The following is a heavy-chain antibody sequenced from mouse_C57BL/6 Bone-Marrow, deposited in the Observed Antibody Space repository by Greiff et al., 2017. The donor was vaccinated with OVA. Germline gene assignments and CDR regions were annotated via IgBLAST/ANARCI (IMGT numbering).Heavy chain of an antibody. CDR1: GYTFTDYN. Sequence: EVKLVESGPELVKPGASVKMSCKASGYTFTDYNMHWVKQSHGKSLEWIGYINPNNGGTSYNQKFKGKATLTVNKSSSTAYMELRSLTSEDSAVYYCARFYYDYHWYFDVWGTGTTVTVSS. D-gene: IGHD2-4*01. V-gene: IGHV1-22*01. J-gene: IGHJ1*03. CDR2: INPNNGGT. CDR3: ARFYYDYHWYFDV.